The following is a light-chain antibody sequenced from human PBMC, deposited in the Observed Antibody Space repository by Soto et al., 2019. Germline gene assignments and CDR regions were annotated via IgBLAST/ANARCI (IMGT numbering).Light chain of an antibody. CDR2: DVT. Sequence: QSLLTQPRSVSGSPGQSVAISCTGTSSDVGAYDYVSWYQQHPGKAPKLMIYDVTKRPSGVPDRFSGSKSGNTASLTISGLQPEDESDYYCCSYAGSPYVFGTGTKVTVL. CDR1: SSDVGAYDY. CDR3: CSYAGSPYV. V-gene: IGLV2-11*01. J-gene: IGLJ1*01.